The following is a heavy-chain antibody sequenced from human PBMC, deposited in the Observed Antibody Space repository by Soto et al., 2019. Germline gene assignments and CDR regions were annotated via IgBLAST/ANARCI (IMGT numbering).Heavy chain of an antibody. V-gene: IGHV1-69*01. Sequence: QVQLVQSGAEVKKPGSSVKVSCKASGGTFSSYAISWVRQAPGQGLEWMGGIIPIFGTANYAQKLQGRGTITADDSTSTAYMEMSSVRSEDTAVYYCASLFTVTAPYYYNGMDVWGQGTTVTVSS. CDR3: ASLFTVTAPYYYNGMDV. CDR2: IIPIFGTA. D-gene: IGHD4-4*01. J-gene: IGHJ6*02. CDR1: GGTFSSYA.